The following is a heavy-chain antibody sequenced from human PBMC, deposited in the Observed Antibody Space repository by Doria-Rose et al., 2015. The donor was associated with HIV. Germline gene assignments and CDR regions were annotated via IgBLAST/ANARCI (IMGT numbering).Heavy chain of an antibody. D-gene: IGHD3-3*01. V-gene: IGHV4-34*01. CDR1: Y. Sequence: YWSWIRQPPGKGLEWIGEINHSGSTNYNPSLKSRVTISVDTSKNQFSLKLSSVTAADTAVYYCARAAPEWDLWGQGTLVTVSS. J-gene: IGHJ5*02. CDR3: ARAAPEWDL. CDR2: INHSGST.